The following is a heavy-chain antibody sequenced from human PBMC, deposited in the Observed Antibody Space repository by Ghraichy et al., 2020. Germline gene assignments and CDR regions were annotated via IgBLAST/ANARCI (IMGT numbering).Heavy chain of an antibody. J-gene: IGHJ4*02. V-gene: IGHV1-2*04. CDR3: ARAPNTPRMGRTNGGLSSGRRGPAYYFDY. CDR2: INPNSGGT. CDR1: GYTFTGYY. D-gene: IGHD6-19*01. Sequence: ASVKVSCKASGYTFTGYYMHWVRQAPGQGLEWMGWINPNSGGTNYAQKFQGWVTMTRDTSISTAYMELSRLRSDDTAVYYCARAPNTPRMGRTNGGLSSGRRGPAYYFDYWGQGTLVTVSS.